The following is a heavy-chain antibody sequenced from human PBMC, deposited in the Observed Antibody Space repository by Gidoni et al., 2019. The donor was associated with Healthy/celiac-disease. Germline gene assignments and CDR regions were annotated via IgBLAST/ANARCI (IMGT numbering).Heavy chain of an antibody. V-gene: IGHV3-48*03. CDR2: IRSSGSTI. CDR1: GFTFSSYE. J-gene: IGHJ4*02. D-gene: IGHD6-6*01. Sequence: EVRLVESGGGLVQPGGSLRLSCAASGFTFSSYEMTGVRPAPGKGLEWVSYIRSSGSTIYYADSVKGRFTISRDNAKNSLDLQMNSLRAEDTAVYYCARDAVPTLFDYWGQGTLVTVSS. CDR3: ARDAVPTLFDY.